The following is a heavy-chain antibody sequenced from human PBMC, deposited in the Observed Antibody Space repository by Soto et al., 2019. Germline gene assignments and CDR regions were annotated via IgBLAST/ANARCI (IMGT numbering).Heavy chain of an antibody. D-gene: IGHD6-13*01. CDR2: MNHLGSS. J-gene: IGHJ4*02. CDR3: GGAEAGPNKY. Sequence: QVQLQQWGAGLLKPSATLSLTCTVHGASFTGHYWSWVRQSPGKGLEWIGEMNHLGSSNYNPSLKSRVTLSVDTSKKQFSLNLRSVTAVDTAVYFCGGAEAGPNKYWGKGTLVTVSS. CDR1: GASFTGHY. V-gene: IGHV4-34*01.